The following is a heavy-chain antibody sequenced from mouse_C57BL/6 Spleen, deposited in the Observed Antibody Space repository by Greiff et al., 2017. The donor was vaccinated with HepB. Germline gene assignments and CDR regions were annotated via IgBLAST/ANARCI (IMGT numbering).Heavy chain of an antibody. CDR3: ARVSTAQATGFAY. V-gene: IGHV1-69*01. J-gene: IGHJ3*01. CDR2: IDPSDSYT. Sequence: QVQLQQPGAELVMPGASVKLSCKASGYTFTSYWMHWVKQRPGQGLEWIGEIDPSDSYTNYNQKFKCKSTLTVDKSSSTAYMQLSSLTSEDSAVYYCARVSTAQATGFAYWGQGTLVTVSA. D-gene: IGHD3-2*02. CDR1: GYTFTSYW.